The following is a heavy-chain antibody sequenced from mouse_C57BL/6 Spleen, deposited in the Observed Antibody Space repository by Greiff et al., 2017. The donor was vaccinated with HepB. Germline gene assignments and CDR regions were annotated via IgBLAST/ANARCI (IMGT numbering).Heavy chain of an antibody. D-gene: IGHD1-1*01. Sequence: QVQLQQPGAELVMPGASVKLSCKASGYTFTSYWMHWVKQRPGQGLEWIGEIDPSDSYTNYNQKFKGKSTLTVDKSSSTAYMQLSSLTSEDSAVYYCARRATTSLFDYWGQGTTLTVSS. V-gene: IGHV1-69*01. J-gene: IGHJ2*01. CDR2: IDPSDSYT. CDR1: GYTFTSYW. CDR3: ARRATTSLFDY.